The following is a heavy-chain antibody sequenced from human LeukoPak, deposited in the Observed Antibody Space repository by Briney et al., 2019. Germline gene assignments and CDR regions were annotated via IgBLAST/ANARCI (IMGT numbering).Heavy chain of an antibody. J-gene: IGHJ4*02. D-gene: IGHD3-9*01. CDR2: ITSSSNYI. CDR3: AKESLVLRYFDWLPPLGY. V-gene: IGHV3-21*01. CDR1: GFTFSSYG. Sequence: GGSLRLSCAASGFTFSSYGMSWVRQAPGKGLEWVSFITSSSNYIYYADSVKGRFTISRDNSKNTLYLQMNSLRAEDTAVYYCAKESLVLRYFDWLPPLGYWGQGTLVTVSS.